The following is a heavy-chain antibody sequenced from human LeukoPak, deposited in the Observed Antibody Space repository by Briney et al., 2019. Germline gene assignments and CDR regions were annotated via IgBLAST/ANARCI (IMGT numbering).Heavy chain of an antibody. V-gene: IGHV4-59*01. J-gene: IGHJ4*02. D-gene: IGHD4-17*01. CDR1: GGPLSRYY. CDR2: IYYSGST. Sequence: PSETLSLTCTGSGGPLSRYYWSWIRQPPGEGLEVIGYIYYSGSTNYTPSLKSRVTISVDTSKNQFSLKLSSVTAADTAVYYCARGVYGDHLFDYWGQGTLVTVSS. CDR3: ARGVYGDHLFDY.